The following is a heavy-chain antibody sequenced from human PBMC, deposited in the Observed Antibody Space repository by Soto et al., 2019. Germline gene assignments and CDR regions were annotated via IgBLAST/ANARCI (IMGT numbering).Heavy chain of an antibody. J-gene: IGHJ5*02. CDR2: ISGSGGST. CDR3: AKGGYSSSPEDNWFDP. V-gene: IGHV3-23*01. Sequence: EVQLLESGGGLVQPGGSLRLSCAASGFTFSSYAMSWVRQAPGKGLEWVSAISGSGGSTYYADSVKGRFTISRDNSKNTLYLQMNSLRAEDTAVYYCAKGGYSSSPEDNWFDPWGQGTLVTVSS. CDR1: GFTFSSYA. D-gene: IGHD6-6*01.